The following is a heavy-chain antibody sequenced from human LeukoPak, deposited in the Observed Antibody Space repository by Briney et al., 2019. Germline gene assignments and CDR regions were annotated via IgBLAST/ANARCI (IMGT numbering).Heavy chain of an antibody. D-gene: IGHD2-2*01. CDR3: ARAGVVPAADDAFDI. CDR2: IYYSGST. Sequence: PSETLSLTCTVSGGSISSYYWSWIRQPPGKGLEWIGYIYYSGSTNYNPSLKSRVTISVDTSKNQFSLKLSSVTAADTAVYYCARAGVVPAADDAFDIWGQGTMVTVSS. V-gene: IGHV4-59*01. J-gene: IGHJ3*02. CDR1: GGSISSYY.